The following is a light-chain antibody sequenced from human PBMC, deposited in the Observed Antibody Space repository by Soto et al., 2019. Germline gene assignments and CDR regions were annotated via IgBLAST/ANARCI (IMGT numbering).Light chain of an antibody. V-gene: IGLV1-51*01. Sequence: QSVLTQSPSVSGAPGQRVTISCSGSTSNIGNNYVSWYQQLPGTAPKLLIYDNDKRPSGIPDRFSGSKSGTSATLGITGLQTGDEADYYCGTWDSSLSAYVFGTGTKVTVL. CDR3: GTWDSSLSAYV. CDR1: TSNIGNNY. J-gene: IGLJ1*01. CDR2: DND.